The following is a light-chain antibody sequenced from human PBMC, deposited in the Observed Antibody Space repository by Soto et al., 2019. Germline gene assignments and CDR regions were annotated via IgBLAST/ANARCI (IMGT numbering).Light chain of an antibody. CDR3: QSYDSTLDARYV. J-gene: IGLJ1*01. Sequence: QSVLTQPPSVSGAPGQRVTISCTGSGSNIGAGYDVHWYQHRPGTAPKLLVFGDSHRPSGVPDRFSGSKSGTSASLAITGLQAEEEGDYYCQSYDSTLDARYVFGTGTKLTVL. V-gene: IGLV1-40*01. CDR1: GSNIGAGYD. CDR2: GDS.